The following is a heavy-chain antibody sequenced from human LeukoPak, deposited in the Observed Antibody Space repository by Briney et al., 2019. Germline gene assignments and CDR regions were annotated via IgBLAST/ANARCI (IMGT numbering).Heavy chain of an antibody. CDR1: GYTFTSYA. V-gene: IGHV7-4-1*02. CDR3: ARKSVAATPRDIVYQYSYMAV. CDR2: ISTNTGNP. Sequence: GASVKVSCKSSGYTFTSYAMNWVRQAPGQGLEWRGWISTNTGNPTYAQGFTGPVVFSLETYVSTAYLQISSLKAEDTAVYYCARKSVAATPRDIVYQYSYMAVWGKGTTVTVSS. D-gene: IGHD2-15*01. J-gene: IGHJ6*03.